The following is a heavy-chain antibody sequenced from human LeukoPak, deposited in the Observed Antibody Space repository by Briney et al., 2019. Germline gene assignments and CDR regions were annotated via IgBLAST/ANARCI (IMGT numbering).Heavy chain of an antibody. CDR3: ARGPSIAARCDAFDI. V-gene: IGHV3-48*03. Sequence: GGSQRLSCAASEFTFTSYELDWVRQAPGKGLEWVSYISSSGNTISYADSVKGRFTISRDNAKNSLYLQVISLRAEDTAVYYCARGPSIAARCDAFDIWGQGTMVTVSS. D-gene: IGHD6-6*01. J-gene: IGHJ3*02. CDR1: EFTFTSYE. CDR2: ISSSGNTI.